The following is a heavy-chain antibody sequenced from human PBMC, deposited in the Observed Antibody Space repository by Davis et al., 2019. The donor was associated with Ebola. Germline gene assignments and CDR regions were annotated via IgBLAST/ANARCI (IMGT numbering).Heavy chain of an antibody. CDR3: ARDEFDY. V-gene: IGHV1-18*01. CDR1: GGTLRTHG. J-gene: IGHJ4*02. Sequence: ASVKVSCKAAGGTLRTHGISWVRQAPGQGLEWMGWISAYNGNTNYAQKLQGRVTMTTDTSTSTAYMELSSLRSEDTAVYYCARDEFDYWGQGTLVTVSS. CDR2: ISAYNGNT.